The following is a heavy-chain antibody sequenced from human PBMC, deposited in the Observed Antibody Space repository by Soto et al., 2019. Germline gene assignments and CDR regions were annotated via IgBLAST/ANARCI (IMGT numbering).Heavy chain of an antibody. J-gene: IGHJ6*02. D-gene: IGHD2-21*02. CDR1: GGSMSSYY. CDR3: TRDGDGRMTTNPYYYYGMDV. V-gene: IGHV4-59*01. Sequence: PSETLSLTCTVSGGSMSSYYWTWLRQSPGRGLEWIGYISYSGSTYYNPSVKRRVSISVDTSKNQFSLNLSSVTAADTAVYYCTRDGDGRMTTNPYYYYGMDVWGPGITVTVSS. CDR2: ISYSGST.